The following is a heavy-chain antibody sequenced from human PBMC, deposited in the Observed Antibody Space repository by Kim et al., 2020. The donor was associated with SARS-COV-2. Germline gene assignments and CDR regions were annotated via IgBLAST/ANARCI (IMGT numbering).Heavy chain of an antibody. D-gene: IGHD3-22*01. CDR1: GFTFSSYA. Sequence: GGSLRLSCAASGFTFSSYAMHWVRQAPGKGLEWVAVISYDGSNKYYADSVKGRFTISRDNSKNTLYLQMNSLRAEDTAVYYCARDPDDYDSSCFYCWCQGTLVTVSS. CDR2: ISYDGSNK. V-gene: IGHV3-30-3*01. CDR3: ARDPDDYDSSCFYC. J-gene: IGHJ1*01.